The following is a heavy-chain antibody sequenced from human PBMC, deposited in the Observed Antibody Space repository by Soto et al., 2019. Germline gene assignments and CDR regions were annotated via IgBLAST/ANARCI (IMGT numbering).Heavy chain of an antibody. CDR3: AKQQDYDFWSGCAFDY. J-gene: IGHJ4*02. D-gene: IGHD3-3*01. V-gene: IGHV3-23*01. Sequence: GGSLRLSCAASGFTFSSYAMSWVRQAPGKGLEWVSAISGSGGSTYYADSVKGRFTISRDNSKNTLYLQMNSLRAEDTAVYYCAKQQDYDFWSGCAFDYWGQGTLVTVPQ. CDR1: GFTFSSYA. CDR2: ISGSGGST.